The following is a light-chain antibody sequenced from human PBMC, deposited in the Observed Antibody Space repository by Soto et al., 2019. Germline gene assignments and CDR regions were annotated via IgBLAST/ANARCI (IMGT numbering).Light chain of an antibody. V-gene: IGLV1-51*01. CDR2: DNN. J-gene: IGLJ2*01. Sequence: QSALTQPPSVSAAPGQKVTISCSGSSSNIGNNYVSWYQQLPGTAPKLLIYDNNKRPSGIPDRFSGSKSGTSATLGITGLQTGDEADDYCGTWDSSLSAGVVFGGGTKLTVL. CDR3: GTWDSSLSAGVV. CDR1: SSNIGNNY.